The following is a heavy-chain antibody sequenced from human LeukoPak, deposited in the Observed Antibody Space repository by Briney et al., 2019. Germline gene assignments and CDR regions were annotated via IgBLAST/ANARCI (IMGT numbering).Heavy chain of an antibody. D-gene: IGHD5-24*01. V-gene: IGHV3-53*01. CDR2: IYSDGST. J-gene: IGHJ4*02. Sequence: GGSLRLSCAASGFTVSSNYMNWVRQGPGKGLEWVSVIYSDGSTYYADSVKGRFTISRDNSKNTVYLQINSLRAEDTAVYYCARDYWMATIRYFDYWGQGTLVTVSS. CDR1: GFTVSSNY. CDR3: ARDYWMATIRYFDY.